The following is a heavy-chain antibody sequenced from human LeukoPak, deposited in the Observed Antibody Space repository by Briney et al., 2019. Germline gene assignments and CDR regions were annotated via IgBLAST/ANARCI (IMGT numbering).Heavy chain of an antibody. CDR3: ARDLPLGMIVVVTNENAAFDI. CDR1: GYTFTNYG. CDR2: ISAYNGNT. V-gene: IGHV1-18*01. J-gene: IGHJ3*02. Sequence: GASVKVSCKASGYTFTNYGISWVRQAPGQGLEWMGWISAYNGNTNYAQKLQGRVTMTTDTSTSTAYMELRSLRSDDTAVYYCARDLPLGMIVVVTNENAAFDIWGQGTMVTVSS. D-gene: IGHD3-22*01.